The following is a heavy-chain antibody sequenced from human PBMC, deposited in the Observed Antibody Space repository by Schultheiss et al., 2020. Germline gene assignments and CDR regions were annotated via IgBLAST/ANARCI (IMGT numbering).Heavy chain of an antibody. Sequence: SETLSLTCAVYGGSFSGYYWSWIRQPPGKGLEWIGEINHSGSTNYNPSLKSRVTISVDTSKNQFSLKLSSVTAADTAVYYCARRRPYSRGPPDYWGQGTLVTVSS. V-gene: IGHV4-34*01. J-gene: IGHJ4*02. CDR2: INHSGST. D-gene: IGHD6-13*01. CDR1: GGSFSGYY. CDR3: ARRRPYSRGPPDY.